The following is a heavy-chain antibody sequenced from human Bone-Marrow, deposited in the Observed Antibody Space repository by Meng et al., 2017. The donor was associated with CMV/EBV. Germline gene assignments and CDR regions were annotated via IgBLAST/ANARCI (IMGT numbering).Heavy chain of an antibody. V-gene: IGHV1-2*02. CDR2: INANSGNT. Sequence: ASVKVSCKASGYTFTSYDINWVRQATGQGLEWMGWINANSGNTNYAQKFQGRLTMTRDTSISAAYMELSWLTSDDSAMYFCARGEDYYDSSGYIDHWGQGPLVTVYS. J-gene: IGHJ4*02. CDR3: ARGEDYYDSSGYIDH. CDR1: GYTFTSYD. D-gene: IGHD3-22*01.